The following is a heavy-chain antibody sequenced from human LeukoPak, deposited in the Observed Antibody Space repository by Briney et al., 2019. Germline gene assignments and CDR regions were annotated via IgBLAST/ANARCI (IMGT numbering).Heavy chain of an antibody. CDR3: ARGRGGDYEH. Sequence: SETLSLTSTVSVGSISSDYWSGIRQPPGEGLEWIGYIYYSGSTNYNPSLKRRVTISVDTSKNQFSLKLSSVTAADTAVYYCARGRGGDYEHWGQGTLVTVSS. J-gene: IGHJ4*02. V-gene: IGHV4-59*01. CDR1: VGSISSDY. D-gene: IGHD2-21*02. CDR2: IYYSGST.